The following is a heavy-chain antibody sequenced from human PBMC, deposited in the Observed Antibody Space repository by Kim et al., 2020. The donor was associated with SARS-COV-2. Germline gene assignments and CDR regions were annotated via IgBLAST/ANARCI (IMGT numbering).Heavy chain of an antibody. Sequence: YSQKFQDRVTITRDTSASTAYMELRSLRSEDTAVYYCARATTETTSVDYWGQGTLVTVSS. J-gene: IGHJ4*02. CDR3: ARATTETTSVDY. D-gene: IGHD4-17*01. V-gene: IGHV1-3*01.